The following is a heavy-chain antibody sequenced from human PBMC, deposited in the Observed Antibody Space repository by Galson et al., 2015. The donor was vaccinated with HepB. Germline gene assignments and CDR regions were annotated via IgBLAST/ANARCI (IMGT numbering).Heavy chain of an antibody. D-gene: IGHD3-22*01. CDR1: GFTFSSYW. CDR3: ARGPFYYYDSSGYYVY. J-gene: IGHJ4*02. V-gene: IGHV3-7*03. CDR2: IKQDGSEK. Sequence: SLRLSCAASGFTFSSYWMSWVRQAPGKGLEWVANIKQDGSEKYYVDSVKGRFTISRDNAKNSLYLQMNSLRAEDTAVYYCARGPFYYYDSSGYYVYWGQGTLVTVSS.